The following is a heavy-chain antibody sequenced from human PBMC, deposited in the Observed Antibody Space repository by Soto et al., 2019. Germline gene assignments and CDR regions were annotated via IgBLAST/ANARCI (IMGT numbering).Heavy chain of an antibody. CDR3: ARAPDTAMYNWFDP. Sequence: SETLSLTCTVSGGSISSGGYYWSWIRQHPGKGLEWIGYIYYSGSTYYNPSLKSRVTISVDTSKNQFSLKLSSVTAADTAVYYCARAPDTAMYNWFDPWGQGTLVTVSS. CDR2: IYYSGST. V-gene: IGHV4-31*03. J-gene: IGHJ5*02. D-gene: IGHD5-18*01. CDR1: GGSISSGGYY.